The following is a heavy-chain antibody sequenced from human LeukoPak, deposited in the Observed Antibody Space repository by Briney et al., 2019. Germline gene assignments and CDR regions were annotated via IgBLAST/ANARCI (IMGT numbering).Heavy chain of an antibody. V-gene: IGHV4-31*11. Sequence: PSETLSLTCAVYGGSFSGYYWSWIRQHPGKGLEWIGYIYYSGSTYYNPSLKSRVTISVDTSKNQFSLKLSSVTAADTAVYYCARARVWSPNSAGYFDYWGQGTLVTVSS. CDR1: GGSFSGYY. D-gene: IGHD3-10*01. CDR3: ARARVWSPNSAGYFDY. J-gene: IGHJ4*02. CDR2: IYYSGST.